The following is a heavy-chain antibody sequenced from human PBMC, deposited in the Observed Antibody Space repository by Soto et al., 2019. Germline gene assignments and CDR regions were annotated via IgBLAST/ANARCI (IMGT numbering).Heavy chain of an antibody. J-gene: IGHJ5*02. CDR3: ARVPGP. D-gene: IGHD3-10*01. Sequence: QLQLHESGSGLVKPSQTLSLTCAVSGGSISSGGYSWSWIRQPPGKGLEWIGYIYHSGSTYYNPSLNSRVTISVDRSKNQFSLKLSSVTAADTAVYYCARVPGPWGQGTLVTVSS. CDR2: IYHSGST. CDR1: GGSISSGGYS. V-gene: IGHV4-30-2*01.